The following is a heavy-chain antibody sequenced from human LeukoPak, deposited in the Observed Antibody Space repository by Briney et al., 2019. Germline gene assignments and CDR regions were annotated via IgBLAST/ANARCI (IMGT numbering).Heavy chain of an antibody. V-gene: IGHV5-51*01. J-gene: IGHJ4*02. CDR2: IYPGDSDT. CDR3: ARHVPLYYYDSSGYNYFDY. Sequence: GESLKISCKGSGYSFTSYWIGWVRQMPGKGLEWMGIIYPGDSDTRYSPSFQGQVTISADKSISTAYLQWGSLKASDTAMYYCARHVPLYYYDSSGYNYFDYWGQGTLVTVSS. D-gene: IGHD3-22*01. CDR1: GYSFTSYW.